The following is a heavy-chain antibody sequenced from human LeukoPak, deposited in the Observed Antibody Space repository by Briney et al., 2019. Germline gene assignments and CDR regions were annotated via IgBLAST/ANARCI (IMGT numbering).Heavy chain of an antibody. V-gene: IGHV1-2*02. D-gene: IGHD6-13*01. Sequence: GASVKVSCKASGYTFTGYYMHWVRQAPGQGLEWMGWINPNSGVTNSAQKFQGRVTMTRDTSISTAYMELSRLRSDDTAVYYCARAGGSIAAAVDYWGQGTLVTVSS. CDR1: GYTFTGYY. J-gene: IGHJ4*02. CDR2: INPNSGVT. CDR3: ARAGGSIAAAVDY.